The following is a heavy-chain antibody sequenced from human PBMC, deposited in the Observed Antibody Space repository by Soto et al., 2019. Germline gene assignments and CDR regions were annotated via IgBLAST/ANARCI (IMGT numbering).Heavy chain of an antibody. CDR2: INHSGST. D-gene: IGHD3-22*01. V-gene: IGHV4-34*01. Sequence: QVQLQQWGAGLLKPSETLSLTCAVYGGSFSGYYWSWIRQPPGKGLEWIGEINHSGSTNYNPSLKSRVTLSVDTSKNQFSLKLSSVTAADTAVYYCAALTYYYDSSGYQNFWGQGTLVTVSS. CDR1: GGSFSGYY. J-gene: IGHJ4*02. CDR3: AALTYYYDSSGYQNF.